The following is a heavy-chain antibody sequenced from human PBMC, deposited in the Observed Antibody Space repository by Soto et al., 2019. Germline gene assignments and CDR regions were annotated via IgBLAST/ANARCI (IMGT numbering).Heavy chain of an antibody. CDR2: IWYDGSEK. V-gene: IGHV3-33*01. Sequence: PGGSLRLSCAASGFTFSSYGMHWVRQAPGKGLEWVAVIWYDGSEKYYADSVKGRFTISRDNSKNTLYLQMNSLRAEDTAVYYCSRVSFRGGNPAGCDYWGQGTLVTVSS. CDR3: SRVSFRGGNPAGCDY. J-gene: IGHJ4*02. D-gene: IGHD2-15*01. CDR1: GFTFSSYG.